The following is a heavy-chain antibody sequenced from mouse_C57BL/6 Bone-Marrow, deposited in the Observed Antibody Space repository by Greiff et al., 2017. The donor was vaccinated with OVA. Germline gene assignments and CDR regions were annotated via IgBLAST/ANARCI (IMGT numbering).Heavy chain of an antibody. CDR2: IYPGSGST. CDR3: ARIGEALELEGDY. CDR1: GYTFTSYW. V-gene: IGHV1-55*01. Sequence: QVQLQQPGAELVKPGASVKMSCKASGYTFTSYWITWVKQRPGQGLEWIGDIYPGSGSTNYNEKFKSKATLTVDTSSSTAYMQLSSLTSEDSAVDYCARIGEALELEGDYWGQGTTLTVSS. D-gene: IGHD2-14*01. J-gene: IGHJ2*01.